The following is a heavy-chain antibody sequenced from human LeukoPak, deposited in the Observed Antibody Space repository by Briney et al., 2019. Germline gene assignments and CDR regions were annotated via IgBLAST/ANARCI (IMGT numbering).Heavy chain of an antibody. CDR1: GGSFSGYY. CDR2: INHSGST. J-gene: IGHJ5*02. D-gene: IGHD3-9*01. Sequence: PSETLSLTCAVYGGSFSGYYWSWIRQPPGKGLEWIGEINHSGSTNYNPSLKSRVTISVDTSKNQFSLKLSSVTAADTAVYYCARGRAGYSWFDPWGQGTLVTVSS. CDR3: ARGRAGYSWFDP. V-gene: IGHV4-34*01.